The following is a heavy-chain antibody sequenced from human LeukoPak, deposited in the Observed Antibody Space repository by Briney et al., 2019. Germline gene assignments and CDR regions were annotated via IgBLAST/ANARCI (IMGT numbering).Heavy chain of an antibody. Sequence: GRSLRLLCVASGFTFRNYGMHWVRQTPGKGLEWVAVLWYDGSKEFYADSVRGRFTISRDNSKNTLYLQMNSLRAEDTAVYYCAKLATDDSSGYYYHTNWYFDLWGRGTLVTVSS. V-gene: IGHV3-33*06. J-gene: IGHJ2*01. CDR1: GFTFRNYG. D-gene: IGHD3-22*01. CDR3: AKLATDDSSGYYYHTNWYFDL. CDR2: LWYDGSKE.